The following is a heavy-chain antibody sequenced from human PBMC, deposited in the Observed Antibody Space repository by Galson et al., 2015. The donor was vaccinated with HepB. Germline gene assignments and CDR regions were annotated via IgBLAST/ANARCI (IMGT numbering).Heavy chain of an antibody. Sequence: TLSLTCTVSGGSFIGGDHYWSWIRQPPGKGLEWLGYISYGGSTHHNPSLKSRVIISVDTSKNQFSLRLTSVSAADTAVYYCARSLSYPIEDFDYWGQGTLVTVSS. D-gene: IGHD2-21*01. CDR2: ISYGGST. J-gene: IGHJ4*02. CDR1: GGSFIGGDHY. CDR3: ARSLSYPIEDFDY. V-gene: IGHV4-30-4*01.